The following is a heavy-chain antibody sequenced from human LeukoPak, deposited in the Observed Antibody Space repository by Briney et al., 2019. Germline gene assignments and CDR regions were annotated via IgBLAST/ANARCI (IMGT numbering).Heavy chain of an antibody. J-gene: IGHJ4*02. V-gene: IGHV4-59*12. CDR3: ARRYYYGSGTFDY. Sequence: SETLSLTRTVSGGSISNYYWSWIRQPPGKGLEWIGYVYYSGSASYNPSLKSRVTISVDTSKKQFSLKLTSVTAADTAVYYCARRYYYGSGTFDYWGQGTLVTVSS. CDR1: GGSISNYY. CDR2: VYYSGSA. D-gene: IGHD3-10*01.